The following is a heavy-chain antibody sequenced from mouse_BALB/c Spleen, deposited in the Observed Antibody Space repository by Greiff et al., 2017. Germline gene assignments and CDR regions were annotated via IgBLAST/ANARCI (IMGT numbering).Heavy chain of an antibody. Sequence: EVMLVESGPSLVKPSQTLSLTCSVTGDSITSGYWNWIRKFPGNKLEYMGYISYSGSTYYNPSLKSRISITRDTSKNQYYLQLNSVTTEDTATYYCARYGITTGWFAYWGQGTLVTVSA. D-gene: IGHD2-4*01. V-gene: IGHV3-8*02. J-gene: IGHJ3*01. CDR2: ISYSGST. CDR3: ARYGITTGWFAY. CDR1: GDSITSGY.